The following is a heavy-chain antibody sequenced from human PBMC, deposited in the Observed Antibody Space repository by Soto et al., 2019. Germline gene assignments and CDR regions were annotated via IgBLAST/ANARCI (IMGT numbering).Heavy chain of an antibody. CDR3: AREVDYYGSGSYSDDAFDI. V-gene: IGHV4-59*01. CDR1: GGSISSYY. CDR2: IYYSGST. Sequence: SETLSLTCTVYGGSISSYYWSWIRQPPGKGLEWIGYIYYSGSTNYNPSLKSRVTISVDTSKNQFSLKLSSVTAADTAVYYCAREVDYYGSGSYSDDAFDIWGQGTMVTVSS. J-gene: IGHJ3*02. D-gene: IGHD3-10*01.